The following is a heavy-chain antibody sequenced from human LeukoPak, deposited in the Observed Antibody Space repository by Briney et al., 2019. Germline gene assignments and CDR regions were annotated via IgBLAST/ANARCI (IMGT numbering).Heavy chain of an antibody. D-gene: IGHD2-15*01. CDR2: INPNTGDT. V-gene: IGHV1-2*02. J-gene: IGHJ5*02. CDR3: ARVGCSGGSCYSMAWFDP. Sequence: ASVKVSCKASGYTFTGYYLHWVRQAPGQGLEWMGWINPNTGDTNYAQKFQGRVTMTRDTSISTAYMELSRLRSDDTAVYYCARVGCSGGSCYSMAWFDPWGQGTLVNVSS. CDR1: GYTFTGYY.